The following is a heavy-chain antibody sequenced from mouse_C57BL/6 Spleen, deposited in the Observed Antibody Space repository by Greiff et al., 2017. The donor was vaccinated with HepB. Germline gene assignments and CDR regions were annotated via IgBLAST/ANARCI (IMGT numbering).Heavy chain of an antibody. CDR3: AKAILYSPYAMDY. CDR1: GFSLTSYG. Sequence: QVQLKQSGPGLVQPSQSLSITCTVSGFSLTSYGVHWVRQPPGKGLEWLGVIWSGGSTDYNAAFISRLSISKDNSKSQVFFKMNSLQADDTAIYYCAKAILYSPYAMDYWGQGTSVTVSS. CDR2: IWSGGST. V-gene: IGHV2-4*01. D-gene: IGHD2-12*01. J-gene: IGHJ4*01.